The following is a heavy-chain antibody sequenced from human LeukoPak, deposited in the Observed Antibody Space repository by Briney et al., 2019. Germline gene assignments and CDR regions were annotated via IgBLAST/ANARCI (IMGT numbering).Heavy chain of an antibody. Sequence: PGGSLRLSCAASGFTFSNAWMSWVRQAPGKGLEWVGRIKSKTDGGTTDYAAPVKGRFTISRDDSKNTLYLQMSSLKTEDTAVYYCTTGYYDSSGYYFWDDYWGQGTLVTGSS. D-gene: IGHD3-22*01. V-gene: IGHV3-15*01. CDR3: TTGYYDSSGYYFWDDY. CDR2: IKSKTDGGTT. CDR1: GFTFSNAW. J-gene: IGHJ4*02.